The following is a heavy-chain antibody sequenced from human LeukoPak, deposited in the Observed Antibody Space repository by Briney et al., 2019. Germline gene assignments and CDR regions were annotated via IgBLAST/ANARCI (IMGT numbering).Heavy chain of an antibody. V-gene: IGHV3-48*02. CDR1: GFTFSNYC. D-gene: IGHD4-17*01. J-gene: IGHJ4*02. CDR3: ARGTYGEYGGPAY. CDR2: ISSSGNAM. Sequence: GGSLRLSCAASGFTFSNYCMNWVRQAPGKGLEWVSYISSSGNAMYYADSVRGRFTISRDNAESSLFLQMHSLRDEDTAVYYCARGTYGEYGGPAYWGQGTLVTVSS.